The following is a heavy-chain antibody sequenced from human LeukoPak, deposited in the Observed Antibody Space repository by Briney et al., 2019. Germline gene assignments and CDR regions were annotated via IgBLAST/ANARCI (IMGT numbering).Heavy chain of an antibody. Sequence: PSETLSLTCAVYGGSFSGYYWSWIRQPPGKGLEWIGEINHSGSTNYNPSLKSRVTISVDTSKNQFSLKLSSVTAADTAVYYCARGGRYYDILTGWAHRPFDYWGQGTLVTVSS. J-gene: IGHJ4*02. V-gene: IGHV4-34*01. CDR2: INHSGST. CDR1: GGSFSGYY. CDR3: ARGGRYYDILTGWAHRPFDY. D-gene: IGHD3-9*01.